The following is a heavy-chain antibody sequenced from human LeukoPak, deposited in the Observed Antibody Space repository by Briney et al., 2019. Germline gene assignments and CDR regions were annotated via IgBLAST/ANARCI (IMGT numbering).Heavy chain of an antibody. CDR3: ARDRGGAYGSGSYYRQNWFDP. CDR1: GYTFTSYA. J-gene: IGHJ5*02. V-gene: IGHV1-3*01. Sequence: ASVKVSCKASGYTFTSYAMHWVRQAPGQRLEWMGWINAGNGNTKYSQKFQGRVTITRDTSASTAYMGLSSLRSEDTAVYYCARDRGGAYGSGSYYRQNWFDPWGQGTLVTVSS. CDR2: INAGNGNT. D-gene: IGHD3-10*01.